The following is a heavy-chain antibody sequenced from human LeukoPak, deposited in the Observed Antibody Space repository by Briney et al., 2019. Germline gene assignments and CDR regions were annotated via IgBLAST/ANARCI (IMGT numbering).Heavy chain of an antibody. Sequence: GGSLRLSCAASRFTFSSYSMNWVRRAPGKGLEWVSCISSSSSYIYYADSVKGRFTISRDNAENSLYMQMNSLRAEDTAVYYCVTDGADYYDSTGYPIYFDYWGQGTLVTVSS. CDR1: RFTFSSYS. V-gene: IGHV3-21*01. D-gene: IGHD3-22*01. CDR3: VTDGADYYDSTGYPIYFDY. J-gene: IGHJ4*02. CDR2: ISSSSSYI.